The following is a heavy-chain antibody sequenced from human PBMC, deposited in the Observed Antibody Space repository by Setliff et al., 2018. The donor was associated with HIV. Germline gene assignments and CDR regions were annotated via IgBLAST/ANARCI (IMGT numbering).Heavy chain of an antibody. CDR2: INAGNGNT. V-gene: IGHV1-3*01. CDR3: ARGGVCTSTSCGGNYYYGMDV. D-gene: IGHD2-2*01. J-gene: IGHJ6*02. Sequence: ASVKVSCKASGYTFTSYAMHWVRQAPGQRLEWMGWINAGNGNTKYSQKFQGRVTIIRDTSTSTAYMELSSLRSDDTAVYYCARGGVCTSTSCGGNYYYGMDVWGQGTTVTVSS. CDR1: GYTFTSYA.